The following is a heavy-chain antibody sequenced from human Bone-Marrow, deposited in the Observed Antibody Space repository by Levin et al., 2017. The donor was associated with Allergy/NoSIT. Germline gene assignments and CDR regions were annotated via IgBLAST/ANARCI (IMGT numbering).Heavy chain of an antibody. CDR2: VHYVGTT. Sequence: SETLSLTCTVSGVSIGSAAYYWAWIRQSPGKGLEWIGSVHYVGTTFYNPSLKSRITMSVDASKNQFSLKVSSVTAAATAVYYCVRDPARNWLDPWGQGTRVTVSS. CDR1: GVSIGSAAYY. V-gene: IGHV4-39*07. J-gene: IGHJ5*02. CDR3: VRDPARNWLDP.